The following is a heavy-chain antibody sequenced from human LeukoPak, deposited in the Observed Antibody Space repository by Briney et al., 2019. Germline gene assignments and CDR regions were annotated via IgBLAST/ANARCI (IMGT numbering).Heavy chain of an antibody. CDR3: ARISRYYYDSSGYYPDYFDY. CDR1: GGSISNSEYY. D-gene: IGHD3-22*01. CDR2: IYHSGST. V-gene: IGHV4-39*01. J-gene: IGHJ4*02. Sequence: PSETLSLTCTVSGGSISNSEYYWGWIRQPPGKGLEWIGIIYHSGSTYYNPALESRLTISIDTSKNQFSLRLSSVTAADTAVYYCARISRYYYDSSGYYPDYFDYWGQGTLVTVSS.